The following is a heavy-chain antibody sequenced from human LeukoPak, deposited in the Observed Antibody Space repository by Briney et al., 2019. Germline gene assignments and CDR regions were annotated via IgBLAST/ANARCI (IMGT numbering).Heavy chain of an antibody. D-gene: IGHD5-18*01. CDR3: AREGVVDTAMVRAFDY. V-gene: IGHV3-66*01. Sequence: GGSLRLSCAASGFTVSSNYMSWVRQAPGPGLEWVSVIYSGGSTYYADSVKGRFTISRDNSKNTLYLQMNSLRAEDTAVYYCAREGVVDTAMVRAFDYWGRGTLVTVSS. CDR2: IYSGGST. CDR1: GFTVSSNY. J-gene: IGHJ4*02.